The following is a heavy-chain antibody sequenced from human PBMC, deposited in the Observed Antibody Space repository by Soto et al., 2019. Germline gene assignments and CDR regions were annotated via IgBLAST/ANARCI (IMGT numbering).Heavy chain of an antibody. Sequence: PSEILSLTRSVPCGSIASSGYYFGWIRQPPGKGLEWIGSLYYTGTTYYNSSLKSRVTISADKSQNQFSLRLSSVTAADTAVYYCGAYCSRTSCYDWFDPCGQGTLVNV. CDR2: LYYTGTT. CDR1: CGSIASSGYY. V-gene: IGHV4-39*01. J-gene: IGHJ5*02. D-gene: IGHD2-2*01. CDR3: GAYCSRTSCYDWFDP.